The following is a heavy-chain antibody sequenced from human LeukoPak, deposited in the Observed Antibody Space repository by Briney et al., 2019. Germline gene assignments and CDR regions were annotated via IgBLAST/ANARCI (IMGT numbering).Heavy chain of an antibody. CDR2: IYPKSGGT. CDR3: VRDGYSGGAFDI. D-gene: IGHD5-12*01. Sequence: ASVKVSCKASGYTFTGHYMHWVRQAPGQGLEWMGWIYPKSGGTNYAQKFQSRVTMTRDTSITTAFMELNILKSDDTAVYYCVRDGYSGGAFDIWAKGQWSLSLQ. V-gene: IGHV1-2*02. CDR1: GYTFTGHY. J-gene: IGHJ3*02.